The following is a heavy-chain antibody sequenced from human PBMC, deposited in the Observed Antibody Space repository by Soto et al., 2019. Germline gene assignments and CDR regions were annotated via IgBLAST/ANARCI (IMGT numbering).Heavy chain of an antibody. V-gene: IGHV3-33*01. J-gene: IGHJ4*02. D-gene: IGHD5-12*01. CDR1: GFSLSSYG. CDR2: IWYDGSNK. CDR3: ARDPSYDCNYSDY. Sequence: HPGGSLRLSCAASGFSLSSYGMHWVRQAPGKGLEWVAVIWYDGSNKYYADSVKGRFTISRDNSKNTLYLQMDSLRAEDTAVYFCARDPSYDCNYSDYWGQGTLVTVSS.